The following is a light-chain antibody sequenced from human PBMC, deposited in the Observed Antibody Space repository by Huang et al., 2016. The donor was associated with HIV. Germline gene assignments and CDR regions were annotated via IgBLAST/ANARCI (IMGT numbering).Light chain of an antibody. CDR3: QQYGSSLWT. CDR1: QSVSTSY. Sequence: EIVLTQSPGTLSLSPGERATLSCRASQSVSTSYLAWYQQKPGQAPRLLSYGASSRATGIPDRFSGSGSGTDCTLTISRLEPEDFAVYYCQQYGSSLWTFGQGTKVEIK. CDR2: GAS. V-gene: IGKV3-20*01. J-gene: IGKJ1*01.